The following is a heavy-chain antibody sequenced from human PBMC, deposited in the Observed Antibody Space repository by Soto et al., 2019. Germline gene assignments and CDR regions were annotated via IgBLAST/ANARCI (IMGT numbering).Heavy chain of an antibody. CDR2: IYHSGST. CDR3: ARLWRREYYVWGSYRYNWFDP. J-gene: IGHJ5*02. Sequence: PSETLSLTCAVSSGSISSSNWWSWVRQPPGKGLEWIGEIYHSGSTNYNPSLKSRVTISVDTSKNQFSLKLSSVTAADTAVYYCARLWRREYYVWGSYRYNWFDPWGQGTLVTVSS. CDR1: SGSISSSNW. D-gene: IGHD3-16*02. V-gene: IGHV4-4*02.